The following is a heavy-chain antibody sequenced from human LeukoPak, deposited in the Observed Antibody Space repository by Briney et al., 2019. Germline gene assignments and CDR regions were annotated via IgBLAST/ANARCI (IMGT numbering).Heavy chain of an antibody. Sequence: GGSLRLSCAASGFTFSSYAMSWVRQAPGKGLVWVSRINSDGSSTTYADSVKGRFTISRDNAKNTLYLQMNSLRAEDTAVYYCARDGVEFYNWFDPWGQGTLVTVSS. V-gene: IGHV3-74*01. CDR2: INSDGSST. J-gene: IGHJ5*02. CDR3: ARDGVEFYNWFDP. CDR1: GFTFSSYA. D-gene: IGHD2-21*01.